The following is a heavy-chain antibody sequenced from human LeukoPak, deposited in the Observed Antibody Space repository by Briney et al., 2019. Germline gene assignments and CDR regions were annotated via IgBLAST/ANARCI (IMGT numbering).Heavy chain of an antibody. CDR2: IRYDGSNK. D-gene: IGHD2-2*01. CDR3: AKDDCSSSSCFYIDY. J-gene: IGHJ4*02. CDR1: GFTFSSYC. Sequence: PGGSLRLSCAASGFTFSSYCMHWVRQAPGKGLEWVAFIRYDGSNKYYADSVKGRFTISRDNSMNTLYLQMNSLRAEDTAVYYCAKDDCSSSSCFYIDYWGQGTLVTVSS. V-gene: IGHV3-30*02.